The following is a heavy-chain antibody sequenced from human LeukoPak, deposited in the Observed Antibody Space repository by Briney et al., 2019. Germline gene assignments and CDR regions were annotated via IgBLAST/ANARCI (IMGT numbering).Heavy chain of an antibody. V-gene: IGHV3-30*03. D-gene: IGHD6-19*01. CDR3: ARNLAVAGLSWFDP. Sequence: PGGSLRLSCAASGLTFSSYGMHWVRQAPGKGLEWGAFISYDGSNKYYADSVKGRFTISRDNSNNALSLLMNYLRPEDTAVYYCARNLAVAGLSWFDPWGQGTLVTVSS. CDR2: ISYDGSNK. J-gene: IGHJ5*02. CDR1: GLTFSSYG.